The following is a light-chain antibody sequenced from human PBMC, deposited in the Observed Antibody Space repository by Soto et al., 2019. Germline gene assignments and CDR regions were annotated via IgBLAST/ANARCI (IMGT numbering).Light chain of an antibody. J-gene: IGKJ1*01. CDR2: GAS. CDR1: QSVSSSY. CDR3: QQYGSPWT. Sequence: EGVFTQSAGTLSLYTVERATVSGSAIQSVSSSYLAWYQQKPGQAPRLLIYGASSRATGIPDRFSGSGSGTDFTLTISRLEPEDFAVYYCQQYGSPWTFGQGTKVDIK. V-gene: IGKV3-20*01.